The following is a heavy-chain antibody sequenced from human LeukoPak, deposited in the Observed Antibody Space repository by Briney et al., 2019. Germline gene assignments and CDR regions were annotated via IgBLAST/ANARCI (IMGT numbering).Heavy chain of an antibody. CDR2: ISSSSSYI. D-gene: IGHD3-16*01. V-gene: IGHV3-21*01. CDR1: GFTFSSYS. CDR3: ATGGTAGRYYYYYYGMDV. Sequence: GGSLRLSCAASGFTFSSYSMNWVRQAPGKGLEWVSSISSSSSYIYYADSVKGRFTISRDNAKDSLYLQMNSLRAEDTAVYYCATGGTAGRYYYYYYGMDVWGQGTTVTVSS. J-gene: IGHJ6*02.